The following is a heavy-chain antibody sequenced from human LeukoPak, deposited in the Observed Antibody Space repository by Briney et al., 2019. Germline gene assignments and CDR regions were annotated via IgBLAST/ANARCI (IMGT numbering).Heavy chain of an antibody. CDR2: MNPNSGNT. CDR3: AKNVRDTGTFDY. D-gene: IGHD5-18*01. J-gene: IGHJ4*02. CDR1: GYTFTTYD. Sequence: ASVKVSCKASGYTFTTYDINWVRQATGQGLEWMGWMNPNSGNTGYAQRFQGRVTMTRDTSISTAYMELNSLTSEDTAVYYCAKNVRDTGTFDYWGQGTLVTVSS. V-gene: IGHV1-8*01.